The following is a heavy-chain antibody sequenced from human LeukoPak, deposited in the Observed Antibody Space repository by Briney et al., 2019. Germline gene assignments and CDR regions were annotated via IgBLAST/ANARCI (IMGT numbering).Heavy chain of an antibody. J-gene: IGHJ4*02. V-gene: IGHV3-30*04. CDR3: AQDRAYVQFYF. Sequence: GGSLRLSCAASGFTFSTYAMHWVRQAPGKGLEWVAVISSDGGNTYYADSVKGRFTISRDNSKNTVYLQVNSLRAEDTALYYCAQDRAYVQFYFWGQGTLVTVSS. CDR2: ISSDGGNT. CDR1: GFTFSTYA. D-gene: IGHD1-1*01.